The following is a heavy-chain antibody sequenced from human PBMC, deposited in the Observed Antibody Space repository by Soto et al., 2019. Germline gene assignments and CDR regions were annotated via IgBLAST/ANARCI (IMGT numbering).Heavy chain of an antibody. V-gene: IGHV3-30-3*01. Sequence: QVQLVESGGGVVQPGRSLRLSCAASAFTPSKFAMHWVRQAPGKGLEWVAVTSKDGINTYYADSVKGRFTISRDNSKSTIYLQMNSLRTEDTALYYCARGNMDVWGQGTTVTVSS. CDR3: ARGNMDV. D-gene: IGHD1-1*01. CDR1: AFTPSKFA. J-gene: IGHJ6*02. CDR2: TSKDGINT.